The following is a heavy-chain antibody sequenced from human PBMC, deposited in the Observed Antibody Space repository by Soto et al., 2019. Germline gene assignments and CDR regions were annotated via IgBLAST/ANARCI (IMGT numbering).Heavy chain of an antibody. CDR3: VRDGTKTLRDWFDP. D-gene: IGHD1-1*01. CDR1: GGSISSGYYY. Sequence: SETLSLTCSASGGSISSGYYYWRWIRRPPGKGLEWIGRIYATGTTDYNPSLKSRVMMSVDTSKKQFSLKLRSVTAADTAVYYCVRDGTKTLRDWFDPWGQGISVTVSS. J-gene: IGHJ5*02. V-gene: IGHV4-61*02. CDR2: IYATGTT.